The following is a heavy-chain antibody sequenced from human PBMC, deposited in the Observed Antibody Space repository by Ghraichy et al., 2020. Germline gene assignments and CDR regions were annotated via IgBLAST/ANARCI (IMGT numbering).Heavy chain of an antibody. Sequence: SQTLSLTCVVSGGSLISSNWWSWVRQSPGKGLECIGEIYHGGSNTYNPSHKSRVTTAIDKSNNQFPLKLTSVTAADTALYYCARDSEYYGSGPTGRLGFDPWGQGTLVTVSS. D-gene: IGHD3-10*01. CDR3: ARDSEYYGSGPTGRLGFDP. J-gene: IGHJ5*02. CDR1: GGSLISSNW. V-gene: IGHV4/OR15-8*03. CDR2: IYHGGSN.